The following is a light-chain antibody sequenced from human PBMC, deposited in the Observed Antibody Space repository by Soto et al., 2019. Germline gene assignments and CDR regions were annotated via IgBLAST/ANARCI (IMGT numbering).Light chain of an antibody. CDR3: QQRSNWPLIT. Sequence: EIVLTQSPGTLSLSPGERATLSCRASQSVRSNFLAWYQQKPGQAPRLLIYGASNRATGIPDRFSGSGSGTDFTLTITSLQPEDFSVYYCQQRSNWPLITFGQGTRLEIK. CDR1: QSVRSNF. J-gene: IGKJ5*01. V-gene: IGKV3D-20*02. CDR2: GAS.